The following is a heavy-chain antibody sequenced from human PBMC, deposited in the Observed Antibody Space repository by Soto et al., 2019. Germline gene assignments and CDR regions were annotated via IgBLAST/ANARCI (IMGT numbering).Heavy chain of an antibody. Sequence: SQTLSLTCAISGDSVSSNSAAWNWIRQSPSRGLEWLGRTYYRSKWYNDYAVSVKSRITINPDTSKNQFSLQMNSLRAEDTAVYYCAKDLRAGYSYGYPYYYYGMDVWGQGTTVTVSS. CDR2: TYYRSKWYN. D-gene: IGHD5-18*01. CDR3: AKDLRAGYSYGYPYYYYGMDV. J-gene: IGHJ6*02. CDR1: GDSVSSNSAA. V-gene: IGHV6-1*01.